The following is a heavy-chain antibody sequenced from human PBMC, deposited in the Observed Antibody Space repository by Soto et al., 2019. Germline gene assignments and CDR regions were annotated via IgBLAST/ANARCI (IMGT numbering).Heavy chain of an antibody. V-gene: IGHV3-23*01. Sequence: GGSIRLSYGASGFNFSDLAVSWVRQAPGKGLEWVSVISGGGGTTYYADSVKGRFTISRDNSKNTLYLQMDSLRAEDTALYYCAKAMSTPSRPRNYFDYWGQGTLVTAPQ. D-gene: IGHD6-6*01. J-gene: IGHJ4*02. CDR1: GFNFSDLA. CDR3: AKAMSTPSRPRNYFDY. CDR2: ISGGGGTT.